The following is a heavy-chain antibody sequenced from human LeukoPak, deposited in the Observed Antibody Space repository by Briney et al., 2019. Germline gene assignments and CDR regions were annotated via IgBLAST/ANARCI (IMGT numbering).Heavy chain of an antibody. CDR1: GFTFSSYS. CDR3: ARESSNIVVVTAISYYFDY. D-gene: IGHD2-21*02. J-gene: IGHJ4*02. Sequence: KPGGSLRLSCAASGFTFSSYSVNWVRQAPGKGLEWVSSISSSSSYIYYADSVKGRFTISRDNAKNSLYLQMNSLRAEDTAVYYCARESSNIVVVTAISYYFDYWGQGTLVTVSS. V-gene: IGHV3-21*01. CDR2: ISSSSSYI.